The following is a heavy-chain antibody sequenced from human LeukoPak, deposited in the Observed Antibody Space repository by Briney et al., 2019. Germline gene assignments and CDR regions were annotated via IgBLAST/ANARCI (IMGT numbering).Heavy chain of an antibody. D-gene: IGHD3-9*01. CDR3: ARKYFDWSAKGPFDY. CDR1: GGSFSGYY. Sequence: SETLSLTCAVYGGSFSGYYWSWIRQPPGKGLEWIGEINHSGSTNYNPSLKSRVTISVDTSKNQFSPKLSSVTAADTAVYHCARKYFDWSAKGPFDYWGQGTLVTVSS. J-gene: IGHJ4*02. V-gene: IGHV4-34*01. CDR2: INHSGST.